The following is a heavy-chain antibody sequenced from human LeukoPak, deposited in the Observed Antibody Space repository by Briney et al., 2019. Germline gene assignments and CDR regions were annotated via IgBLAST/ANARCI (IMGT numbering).Heavy chain of an antibody. CDR2: ISGDGSST. CDR1: EFTFSSHW. Sequence: GGSLRLSCGASEFTFSSHWMYWVRRAPGEGLVWVSRISGDGSSTNYADSVKGRFAISRDNAKNTLYLQMNSLRAEDTSVYYCARQGLYDSSDFWTFQHWGQGTLVTVSS. V-gene: IGHV3-74*01. J-gene: IGHJ1*01. D-gene: IGHD3/OR15-3a*01. CDR3: ARQGLYDSSDFWTFQH.